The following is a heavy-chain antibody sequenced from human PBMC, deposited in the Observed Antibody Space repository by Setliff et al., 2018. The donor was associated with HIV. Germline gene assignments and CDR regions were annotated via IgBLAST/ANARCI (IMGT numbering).Heavy chain of an antibody. D-gene: IGHD3-16*02. CDR1: GFTFAIYS. V-gene: IGHV3-21*06. J-gene: IGHJ1*01. Sequence: LRLSCAASGFTFAIYSLNWVRQAPGKGLEWVSSISSGGGFIYYADSVKGRFTISRDSTKSSLYLQMNSLRAEDTAVYYCARDSGPYHDYVWGTYRPIYFQHWGQGTLVTVS. CDR2: ISSGGGFI. CDR3: ARDSGPYHDYVWGTYRPIYFQH.